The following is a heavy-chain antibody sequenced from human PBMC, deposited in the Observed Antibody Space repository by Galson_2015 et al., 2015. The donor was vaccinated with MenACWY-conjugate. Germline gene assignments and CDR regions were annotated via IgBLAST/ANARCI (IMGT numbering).Heavy chain of an antibody. CDR2: INPGVGST. Sequence: SVKVSCKASGYTFPSFYMHWVRQAPGQGLEWMAIINPGVGSTTYAQTFQGRLTMTGDTSTSTVYMELSSLRSEDTAVYYCSRGSGDYSTSSGGSPFDYWGQGTLVTVSS. J-gene: IGHJ4*02. CDR3: SRGSGDYSTSSGGSPFDY. D-gene: IGHD6-6*01. V-gene: IGHV1-46*03. CDR1: GYTFPSFY.